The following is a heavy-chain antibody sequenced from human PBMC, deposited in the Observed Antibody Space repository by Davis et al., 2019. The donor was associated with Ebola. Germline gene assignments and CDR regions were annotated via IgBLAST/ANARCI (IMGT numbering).Heavy chain of an antibody. CDR3: ARDALRGYYDSSGYGLDY. CDR1: GFTFNDYY. Sequence: GESLKISCAASGFTFNDYYMSWIRQAPGKGLEWVSYISSSSSYTNYADSVKGRFTISRDNAKNSLYLQMNSLRAEDTAVYYCARDALRGYYDSSGYGLDYWGQGTLVTVSS. D-gene: IGHD3-22*01. CDR2: ISSSSSYT. J-gene: IGHJ4*02. V-gene: IGHV3-11*06.